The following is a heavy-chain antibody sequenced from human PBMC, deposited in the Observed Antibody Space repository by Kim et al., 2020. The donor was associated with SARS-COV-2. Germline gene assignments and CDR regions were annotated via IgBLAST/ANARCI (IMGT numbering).Heavy chain of an antibody. J-gene: IGHJ5*02. CDR2: IYYSGST. Sequence: SETLSLTCTVSGGSISSSSYYWGWIRQPPGKGLEWIGSIYYSGSTYYNPSLKSRVTISVDTSKNQFSLKLSSVTAADTAVYYCARLGFLITFDPWGQGTLVTVSS. D-gene: IGHD3-22*01. CDR1: GGSISSSSYY. V-gene: IGHV4-39*01. CDR3: ARLGFLITFDP.